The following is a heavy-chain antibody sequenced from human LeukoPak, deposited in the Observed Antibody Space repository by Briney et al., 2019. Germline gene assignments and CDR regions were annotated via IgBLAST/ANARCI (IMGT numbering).Heavy chain of an antibody. D-gene: IGHD2-15*01. Sequence: SETLSLTCTVSGGSISSSSYYWGWIRQPPGKGLEWIASIYYSGGTYYNPSLKIRVTISVDTSKNQFSLKLDSVTAADTAVYYCARQTRYCSGGSCFHNWFDPWGQGTLVTVSS. J-gene: IGHJ5*02. CDR1: GGSISSSSYY. CDR2: IYYSGGT. V-gene: IGHV4-39*01. CDR3: ARQTRYCSGGSCFHNWFDP.